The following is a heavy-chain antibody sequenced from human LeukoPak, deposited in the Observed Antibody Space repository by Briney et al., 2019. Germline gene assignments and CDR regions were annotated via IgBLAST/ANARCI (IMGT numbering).Heavy chain of an antibody. Sequence: SETLSLTCTFPGGSISSGDYYWSWIRQPPGKGLEWIAYMYYSGSTYYSPSLKSRVTMSADTSKNQLSLKLSSVTAADTAVYYCARPYYYDSRIDPWGQGILVTVSS. CDR3: ARPYYYDSRIDP. CDR1: GGSISSGDYY. CDR2: MYYSGST. J-gene: IGHJ5*02. D-gene: IGHD3-22*01. V-gene: IGHV4-30-4*01.